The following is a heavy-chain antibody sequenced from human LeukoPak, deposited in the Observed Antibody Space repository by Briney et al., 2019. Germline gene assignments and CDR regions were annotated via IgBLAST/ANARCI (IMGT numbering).Heavy chain of an antibody. CDR2: INPSGGST. J-gene: IGHJ5*02. CDR3: AADLYCSGGSCVNWFDP. V-gene: IGHV1-46*03. D-gene: IGHD2-15*01. CDR1: GYTFTSYY. Sequence: ASVKVSCKASGYTFTSYYMHWVRQAPGQGLEWMGIINPSGGSTSYAQKFQGRVTMTRDTSTSTVYMELSSLRSEDTAVYYCAADLYCSGGSCVNWFDPWGQGTLVTVSS.